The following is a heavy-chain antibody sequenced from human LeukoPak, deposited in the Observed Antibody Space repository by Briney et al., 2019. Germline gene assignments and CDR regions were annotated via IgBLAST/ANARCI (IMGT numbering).Heavy chain of an antibody. CDR1: GFSVSSNY. J-gene: IGHJ3*02. CDR2: LKRRIEGGTT. V-gene: IGHV3-15*01. D-gene: IGHD5-18*01. CDR3: ATEGYTYGYHAVDN. Sequence: GGSLRLSCAASGFSVSSNYMTWVRQAPGKGLEWVAHLKRRIEGGTTVSAAPVKCRFTISGDESENTVYLHMTSLKSEDTAVYYCATEGYTYGYHAVDNWGQGTVVTVSS.